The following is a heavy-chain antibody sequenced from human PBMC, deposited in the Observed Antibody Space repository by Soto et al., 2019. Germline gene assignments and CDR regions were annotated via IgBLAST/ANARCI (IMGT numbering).Heavy chain of an antibody. V-gene: IGHV4-34*12. D-gene: IGHD1-26*01. J-gene: IGHJ6*02. CDR1: GGSFSAYY. Sequence: SETLSLTCAVYGGSFSAYYWSWVRQPPGKGLEWIGEIIHSESTKYNPSLKSQVTISVDTSKNQFSLKLSSVTAADTAVYYCARQRPTDGRWEFANYYGMDVWGQGTPVTVSS. CDR3: ARQRPTDGRWEFANYYGMDV. CDR2: IIHSEST.